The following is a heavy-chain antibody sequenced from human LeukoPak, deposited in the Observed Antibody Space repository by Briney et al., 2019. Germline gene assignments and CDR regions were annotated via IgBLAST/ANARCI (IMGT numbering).Heavy chain of an antibody. CDR3: AKNGGSSWYYYYYYMDV. J-gene: IGHJ6*03. CDR2: ISGSGGST. Sequence: GGSLRLSCAASGFTFSSYAMSWVRQAPGKGLEWVSAISGSGGSTYHADSVKGRFTISRDNSKNTLYLQMNSLRGEDTAVYYCAKNGGSSWYYYYYYMDVWGKGTTVTVS. V-gene: IGHV3-23*01. D-gene: IGHD6-13*01. CDR1: GFTFSSYA.